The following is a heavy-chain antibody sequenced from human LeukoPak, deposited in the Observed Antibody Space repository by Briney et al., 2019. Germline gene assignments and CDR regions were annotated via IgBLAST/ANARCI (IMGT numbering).Heavy chain of an antibody. Sequence: GGSLRLSRAASGFTFSSYTMTWVRQAPGKGLECVADIKQDGSEKHYVDSVKGRFTISRDNAKNSLYLQMNSLRAEDTAVYYCARPRWLQFGPHDSWGQGSLVTVSS. J-gene: IGHJ5*02. V-gene: IGHV3-7*01. D-gene: IGHD5-24*01. CDR2: IKQDGSEK. CDR3: ARPRWLQFGPHDS. CDR1: GFTFSSYT.